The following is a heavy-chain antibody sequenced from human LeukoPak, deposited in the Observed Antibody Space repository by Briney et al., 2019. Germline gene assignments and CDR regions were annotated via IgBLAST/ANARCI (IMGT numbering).Heavy chain of an antibody. CDR1: AGSISSTDW. J-gene: IGHJ5*02. D-gene: IGHD3-3*01. CDR2: ISHSGST. Sequence: SETLSLICAISAGSISSTDWWDWVRQPPGKGLEWIGEISHSGSTNYNPSLKSRVTISVDKSKNQFSLKLSSVTAADTAVYYCASITIFDPWGQGTLVTVSS. V-gene: IGHV4-4*02. CDR3: ASITIFDP.